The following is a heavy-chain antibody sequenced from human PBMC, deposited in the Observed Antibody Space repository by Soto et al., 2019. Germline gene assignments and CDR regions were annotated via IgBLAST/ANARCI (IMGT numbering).Heavy chain of an antibody. CDR3: ARGLLDYCDYDWYFDL. CDR1: GGSFSGYY. D-gene: IGHD4-17*01. J-gene: IGHJ2*01. Sequence: QVQLQQWGAGLLKPSETLSLTCAVYGGSFSGYYWSWSWIRQPPGKGLEWIGEITHSGSTNYNPSLRSRVTMSIDTSSHQFSLKLSSVTAADTAVYYCARGLLDYCDYDWYFDLWGRGTLVTVSS. V-gene: IGHV4-34*02. CDR2: ITHSGST.